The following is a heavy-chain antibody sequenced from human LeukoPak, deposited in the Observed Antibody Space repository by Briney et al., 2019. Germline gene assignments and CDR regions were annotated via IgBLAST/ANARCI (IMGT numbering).Heavy chain of an antibody. D-gene: IGHD3-22*01. J-gene: IGHJ4*02. CDR3: ARDADYYYDTGLDY. CDR2: ISSSSSYV. V-gene: IGHV3-21*01. CDR1: GFTFSSYS. Sequence: GGSLRLSCAASGFTFSSYSMNWVRQAPGKGLEWVSSISSSSSYVYYADSVKGRFTISRDNAKNSLYLQMNSLRAEDTAVYYCARDADYYYDTGLDYWGQGTLVTVSS.